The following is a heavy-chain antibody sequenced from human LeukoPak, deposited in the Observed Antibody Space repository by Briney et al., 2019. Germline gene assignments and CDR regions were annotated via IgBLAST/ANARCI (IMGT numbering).Heavy chain of an antibody. CDR2: IYHSGST. Sequence: SETLSLTCTVSGYSISSGYYWGWIRQPPGEGLEWFGSIYHSGSTYYNPSLKSRVTISVDTSKNQFSLKLISVTAADTAVYYCAGICGVAATPFDYWGQGTLVTVSS. CDR3: AGICGVAATPFDY. J-gene: IGHJ4*02. V-gene: IGHV4-38-2*02. CDR1: GYSISSGYY. D-gene: IGHD2-15*01.